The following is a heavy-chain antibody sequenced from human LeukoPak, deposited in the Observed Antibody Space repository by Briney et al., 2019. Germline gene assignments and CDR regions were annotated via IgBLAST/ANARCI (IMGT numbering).Heavy chain of an antibody. CDR2: IRSKTYGGTT. J-gene: IGHJ4*02. Sequence: GGSLRLSCTASGFTFDDYAMTWVRQAPGKGLEWLGFIRSKTYGGTTEFAASVKGRFTISRDDSKSIAYLQMNSLNTDDTGVYYCTPNPMVPFDYWGQGTLVTVSS. CDR1: GFTFDDYA. CDR3: TPNPMVPFDY. D-gene: IGHD3-10*01. V-gene: IGHV3-49*04.